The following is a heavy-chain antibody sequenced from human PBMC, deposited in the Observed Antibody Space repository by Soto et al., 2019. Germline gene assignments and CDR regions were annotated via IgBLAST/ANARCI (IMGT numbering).Heavy chain of an antibody. CDR2: TYYRSKWYN. J-gene: IGHJ6*02. CDR3: AYSSSWYRVWLGYYGMDV. Sequence: SQTLSLTCAISGDSVSSKSAALNWIRQSPSRGLEWLGRTYYRSKWYNDYAVSVKSRITINPDTSKNQFSLQLNSVTPEDTAVYYCAYSSSWYRVWLGYYGMDVWGQGTTVTVSS. CDR1: GDSVSSKSAA. V-gene: IGHV6-1*01. D-gene: IGHD6-13*01.